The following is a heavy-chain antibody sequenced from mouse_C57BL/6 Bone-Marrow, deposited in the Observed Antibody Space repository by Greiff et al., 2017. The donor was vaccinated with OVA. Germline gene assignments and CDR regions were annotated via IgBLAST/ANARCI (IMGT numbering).Heavy chain of an antibody. Sequence: QVQLKESGPELVKPGASVKISCKASGYAFSSSWMNWVKQRPGKGLEWIGRIYPGDGDTNYNGKFKGKATLTADKSSSTAYMQLSSLTSEDSAVYFCAREDEYDWYFDVWGTGTTVTVSS. CDR3: AREDEYDWYFDV. CDR1: GYAFSSSW. D-gene: IGHD5-1*01. V-gene: IGHV1-82*01. J-gene: IGHJ1*03. CDR2: IYPGDGDT.